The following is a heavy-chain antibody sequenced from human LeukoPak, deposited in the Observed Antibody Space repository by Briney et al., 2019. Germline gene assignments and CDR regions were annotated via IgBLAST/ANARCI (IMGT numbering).Heavy chain of an antibody. J-gene: IGHJ3*02. CDR3: ARDRSHGDAFDI. Sequence: ASVKVSCKASGYTFSSSGISWVRQAPGQGLEWVGWISAYNGNTDYAQKFQGRVTMTTDRPTSTGYMELRSLRSDDTAVYYCARDRSHGDAFDIWGQGTMDIVSS. CDR1: GYTFSSSG. V-gene: IGHV1-18*01. CDR2: ISAYNGNT.